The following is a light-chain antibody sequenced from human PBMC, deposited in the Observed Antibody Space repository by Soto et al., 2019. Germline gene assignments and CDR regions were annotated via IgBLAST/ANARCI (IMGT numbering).Light chain of an antibody. Sequence: DIQMTQSPSTLSASVGDRVTITCRASQSISSWLAWYQQKPGKAPKLLIYKASSLESGVPSRFSGSGSGTQFTLTISSLQPDDFATYYCQEYNSYSFGGGTEVEIK. CDR1: QSISSW. CDR2: KAS. CDR3: QEYNSYS. J-gene: IGKJ4*01. V-gene: IGKV1-5*03.